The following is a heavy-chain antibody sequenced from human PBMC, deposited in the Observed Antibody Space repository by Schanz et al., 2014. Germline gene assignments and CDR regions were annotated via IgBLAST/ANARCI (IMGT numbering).Heavy chain of an antibody. CDR2: INPSGGST. CDR3: GRGFSRSYIDF. D-gene: IGHD6-6*01. V-gene: IGHV1-46*03. Sequence: QVQLVQSGAEVKKPGASMKVSCKASGYTFTTYYMLWVRQAPGQGLEWMGIINPSGGSTRYGQKFRGRITVTTDTSTSTVYLELSSLRSDDTAVYYCGRGFSRSYIDFWGQGTLITVSS. CDR1: GYTFTTYY. J-gene: IGHJ4*02.